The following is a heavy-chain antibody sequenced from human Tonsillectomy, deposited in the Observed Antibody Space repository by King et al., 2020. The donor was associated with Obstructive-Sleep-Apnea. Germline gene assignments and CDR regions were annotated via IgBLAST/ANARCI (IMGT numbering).Heavy chain of an antibody. CDR2: IAYDGSNK. D-gene: IGHD3-3*01. J-gene: IGHJ3*02. CDR3: AKEDVIFGVVMVEGDPAFDI. CDR1: GFTFSSYG. V-gene: IGHV3-30*18. Sequence: VQLVESGGGVVQPGRSLRLSCAASGFTFSSYGLDWVRHAPGKGLEWGAVIAYDGSNKYYADSVRGRFTISRDNSKNTLSLQMNSLRTEDTAVYYCAKEDVIFGVVMVEGDPAFDIWGQGTMVTVSS.